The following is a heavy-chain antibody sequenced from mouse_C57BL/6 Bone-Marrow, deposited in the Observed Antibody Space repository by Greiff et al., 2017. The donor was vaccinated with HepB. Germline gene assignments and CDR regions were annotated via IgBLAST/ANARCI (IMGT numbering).Heavy chain of an antibody. CDR1: GFTFSSYG. J-gene: IGHJ2*01. Sequence: EVQGVESGGDLVKPGGSLKLSCAASGFTFSSYGMSWVRQTPDKRLEWVATISSGGSYTYYPDSVKGRFTISRDNAKNTLYLQMSSLKSEDTAMYYCARSTVVDYWGQGTTLTVSS. CDR3: ARSTVVDY. V-gene: IGHV5-6*01. CDR2: ISSGGSYT. D-gene: IGHD1-1*01.